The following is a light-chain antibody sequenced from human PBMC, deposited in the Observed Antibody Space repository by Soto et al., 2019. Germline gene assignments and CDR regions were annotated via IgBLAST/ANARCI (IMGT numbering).Light chain of an antibody. J-gene: IGLJ3*02. CDR3: CLYTGTKRV. V-gene: IGLV2-23*01. CDR2: EGS. Sequence: QSALTQPASVSGSPGQSITISCTGTSTDVGRYNFVSWYQQHPGKAPKLVIYEGSTRPSGVSNRFSGSKSGNTASLTISRLQADGEAEYYICLYTGTKRVFGGGTKLTVL. CDR1: STDVGRYNF.